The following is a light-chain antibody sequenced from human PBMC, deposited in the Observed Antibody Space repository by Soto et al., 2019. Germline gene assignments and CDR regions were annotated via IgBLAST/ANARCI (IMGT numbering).Light chain of an antibody. CDR3: QQLNGYQLA. CDR1: QAMSTY. V-gene: IGKV1-9*01. Sequence: DIQLTQSPSFLSASVGDTVTITCRASQAMSTYLAWYQQKPGKVPKLLIRSASTLQSGVPPRFSGGGSGMEFTLTISTLQPDDSGIYYCQQLNGYQLAFGGGTNVEIQ. J-gene: IGKJ4*01. CDR2: SAS.